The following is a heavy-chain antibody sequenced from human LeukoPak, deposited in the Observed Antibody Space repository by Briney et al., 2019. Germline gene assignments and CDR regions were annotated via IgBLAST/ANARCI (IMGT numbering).Heavy chain of an antibody. CDR2: ISTSSIYI. Sequence: KPGGSLRLSCEASGFTFSTSTMHWVRQAPGKGLEWVSSISTSSIYIYYADSVKGRFTISRDNAKKSLYLQMNSLRAEDTAVYYCARVHPGSSLLIGEIDSRGQGTLVTVSS. D-gene: IGHD6-13*01. V-gene: IGHV3-21*01. CDR3: ARVHPGSSLLIGEIDS. CDR1: GFTFSTST. J-gene: IGHJ5*01.